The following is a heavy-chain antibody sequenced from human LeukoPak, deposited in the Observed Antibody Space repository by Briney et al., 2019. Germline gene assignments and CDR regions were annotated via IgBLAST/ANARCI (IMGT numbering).Heavy chain of an antibody. CDR1: GFTFSNAW. Sequence: GGSLRRSCAASGFTFSNAWMSWVRQAPGKGLEWVGRIQSKTDGGTTDYAAPVKGRFTISRDDSKNTLYLQMSSLKTEDTAVYYCAREVMYNFDYWGQGTLVTVSS. CDR3: AREVMYNFDY. J-gene: IGHJ4*02. D-gene: IGHD1-1*01. CDR2: IQSKTDGGTT. V-gene: IGHV3-15*01.